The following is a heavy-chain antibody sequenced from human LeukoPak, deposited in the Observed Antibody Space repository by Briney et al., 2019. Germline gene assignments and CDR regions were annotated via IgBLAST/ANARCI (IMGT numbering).Heavy chain of an antibody. CDR2: IWYDGSDK. V-gene: IGHV3-33*01. CDR1: GFTFSSYG. Sequence: PGRSLRLSCAASGFTFSSYGMHWVSQAPGKGLEWVAVIWYDGSDKYYADSVKGRFTISRDNSMNTLYLQMSSLRAEDTAVYYCVRRVRNWNDTPLSYGMDVWGQGTTVTVSS. CDR3: VRRVRNWNDTPLSYGMDV. D-gene: IGHD1-1*01. J-gene: IGHJ6*02.